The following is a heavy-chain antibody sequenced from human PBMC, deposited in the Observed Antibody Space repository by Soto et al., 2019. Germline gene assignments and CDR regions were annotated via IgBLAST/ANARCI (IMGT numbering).Heavy chain of an antibody. Sequence: QVQLVQSGAEVKKPGSSVKVSCKASGGTFSSYTISWVRQAPGQGLEWMGRIIPILGIANYAQKFQGRVTITADKSTSTAYMELRSLRSEDTAVYYCARDPKDSGYDELDYWGQGTLVTVSS. V-gene: IGHV1-69*08. J-gene: IGHJ4*02. CDR1: GGTFSSYT. D-gene: IGHD5-12*01. CDR2: IIPILGIA. CDR3: ARDPKDSGYDELDY.